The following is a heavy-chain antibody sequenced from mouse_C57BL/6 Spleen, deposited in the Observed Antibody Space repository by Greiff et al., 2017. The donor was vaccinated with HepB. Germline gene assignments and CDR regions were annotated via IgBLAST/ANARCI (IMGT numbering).Heavy chain of an antibody. CDR1: GYTFTSYW. CDR3: ARDTSRRNFDY. Sequence: QVQLQQPGAELVKPGASVKLSCKASGYTFTSYWMQWVKQRPGQGLEWIGEIDPSDSYTNYHQKFKGKATLTVDTSSSTAYMQLSSLTSEDSAVYYCARDTSRRNFDYWGQGTTLTVAA. D-gene: IGHD1-1*01. V-gene: IGHV1-50*01. J-gene: IGHJ2*01. CDR2: IDPSDSYT.